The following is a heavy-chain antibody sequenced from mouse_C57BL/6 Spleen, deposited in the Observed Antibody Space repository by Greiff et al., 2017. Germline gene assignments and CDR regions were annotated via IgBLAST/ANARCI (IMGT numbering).Heavy chain of an antibody. CDR2: IWRGGST. CDR3: AKEGTTVVDTYYFDY. Sequence: QVQLKESGPGLVQPSQSLSITCTVSGFSLTSYGVHWVRQSPGKGLEWLGVIWRGGSTDYNAAFMSRLSITKDNSKSQVFFKMNSLQADDTAIYYCAKEGTTVVDTYYFDYWGQGTTLTVSS. D-gene: IGHD1-1*01. CDR1: GFSLTSYG. J-gene: IGHJ2*01. V-gene: IGHV2-5*01.